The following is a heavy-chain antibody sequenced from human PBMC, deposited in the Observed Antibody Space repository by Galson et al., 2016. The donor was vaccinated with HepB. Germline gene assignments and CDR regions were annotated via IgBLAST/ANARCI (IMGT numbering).Heavy chain of an antibody. V-gene: IGHV4-39*01. CDR2: IYYAGHT. CDR3: ARHKTNGDWFDP. J-gene: IGHJ5*02. D-gene: IGHD2-8*01. Sequence: SETLSLTCAVSGDSISSPTYHWGWIRQPPGKGLEWIETIYYAGHTYYSPSLRTRLMMSMDTSKNQFSLNLISVTAADTAVYFCARHKTNGDWFDPWGQGTLVTVSS. CDR1: GDSISSPTYH.